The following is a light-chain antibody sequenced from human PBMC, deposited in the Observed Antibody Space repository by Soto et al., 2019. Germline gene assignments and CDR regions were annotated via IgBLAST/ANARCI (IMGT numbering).Light chain of an antibody. J-gene: IGLJ3*02. CDR2: ANT. CDR3: QSYDRSLSAWV. Sequence: QLVLTQPPSVSGAPGQRVTISCSGSSSNIGAGYDVHWYQQLPGTAPKLLIYANTNRRSGVPDRFSGSNSGTSASLAITGLQAEDEADYYCQSYDRSLSAWVFGGGTKLTVL. V-gene: IGLV1-40*01. CDR1: SSNIGAGYD.